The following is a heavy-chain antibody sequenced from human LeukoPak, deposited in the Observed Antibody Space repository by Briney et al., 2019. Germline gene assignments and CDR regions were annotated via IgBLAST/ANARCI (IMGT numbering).Heavy chain of an antibody. CDR3: ARGAAGYSYG. J-gene: IGHJ4*02. V-gene: IGHV4-59*01. CDR2: IYYSGNT. Sequence: KPSETLSLTCTASGASISSYYWSWIRQPPGKGLEWIGHIYYSGNTNYNPSLKSRVTISIDTSKNQFSLRLSSVTAADTAVYYCARGAAGYSYGWGQGTLVTVSS. D-gene: IGHD5-18*01. CDR1: GASISSYY.